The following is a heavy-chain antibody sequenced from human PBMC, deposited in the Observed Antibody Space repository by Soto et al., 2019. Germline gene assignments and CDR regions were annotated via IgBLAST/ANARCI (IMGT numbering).Heavy chain of an antibody. D-gene: IGHD4-17*01. CDR3: ARVSGDYGDYHHFDY. Sequence: SETLSLTCAVSGYSISSGYYWGWIRQPTGKGLEWIGSIYRSGSTYYNPSLASRVTISVDTSKNQFSLKLSSVTAADTAVYYCARVSGDYGDYHHFDYWGQGTLVTVSS. CDR2: IYRSGST. J-gene: IGHJ4*02. CDR1: GYSISSGYY. V-gene: IGHV4-38-2*01.